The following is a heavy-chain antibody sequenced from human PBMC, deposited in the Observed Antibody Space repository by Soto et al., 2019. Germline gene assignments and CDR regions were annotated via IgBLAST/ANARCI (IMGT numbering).Heavy chain of an antibody. CDR1: GGSIGSDDYY. Sequence: SATLSLTCSVSGGSIGSDDYYWSWIRQPPGKGLDWIGNIHYSESTYYNPSLKGRVTISVDTSKNQFSLKLSSVTAADTAVYYCAIEERNYDILTGYYTADGMDVWGQGTTVTVSS. CDR2: IHYSEST. J-gene: IGHJ6*02. D-gene: IGHD3-9*01. CDR3: AIEERNYDILTGYYTADGMDV. V-gene: IGHV4-30-4*02.